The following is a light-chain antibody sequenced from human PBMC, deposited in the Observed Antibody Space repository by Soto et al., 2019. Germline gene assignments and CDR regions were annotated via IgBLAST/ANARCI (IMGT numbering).Light chain of an antibody. CDR2: SNI. J-gene: IGLJ3*02. V-gene: IGLV1-40*01. CDR1: GSNIGAGYD. CDR3: QSFDNKPHVL. Sequence: QSVLTQPPSVSGAPGQRVTISCTGSGSNIGAGYDVHWYQLVSGTAPRLLIYSNINRPSGVPDRFSGSRSGASASLAITGLQAEDEAHYYCQSFDNKPHVLFGGGTKL.